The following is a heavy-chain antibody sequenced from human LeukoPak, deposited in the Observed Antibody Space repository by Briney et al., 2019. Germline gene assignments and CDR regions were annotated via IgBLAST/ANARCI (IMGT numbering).Heavy chain of an antibody. CDR2: IYSGATT. J-gene: IGHJ2*01. CDR3: ARVGDHFHWNLDL. V-gene: IGHV3-53*01. D-gene: IGHD3-3*02. Sequence: GGSLRLSCAASGFTVSTNYMNWVRQAPGKGLEWVSIIYSGATTYYADSVKGRFTISRDTSKNTVSLQMNSLRAEATAVYFCARVGDHFHWNLDLWGRGTLVTVSS. CDR1: GFTVSTNY.